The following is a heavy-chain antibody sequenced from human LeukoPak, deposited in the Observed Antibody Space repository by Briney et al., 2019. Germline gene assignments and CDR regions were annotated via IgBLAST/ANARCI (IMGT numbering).Heavy chain of an antibody. CDR3: ARAAPVRGVTFFDY. CDR2: IPKDGSDE. D-gene: IGHD3-10*01. V-gene: IGHV3-30*04. J-gene: IGHJ4*02. Sequence: PGGCLRLSCVASGFTFSRYVIHWVRQAPGKGLEWVAVIPKDGSDEYYADSVKGRFTVSRDPSKNSLYLQMNNLRGEDTAVYYCARAAPVRGVTFFDYWGQGTLITASS. CDR1: GFTFSRYV.